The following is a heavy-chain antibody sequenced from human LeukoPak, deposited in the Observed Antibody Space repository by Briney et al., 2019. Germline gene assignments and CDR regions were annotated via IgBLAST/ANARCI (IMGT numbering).Heavy chain of an antibody. Sequence: SETLSLTSTVSGVSVSSYYWSCIRQPPGKGLEWIGYIYYSGSTNYNPSLKSRVTMSVDTSKNQFSLKLSSVTAADTAVYYCAGRRGFRCPFDDWGQGTMVTVSS. CDR2: IYYSGST. V-gene: IGHV4-59*02. CDR1: GVSVSSYY. D-gene: IGHD4/OR15-4a*01. J-gene: IGHJ4*02. CDR3: AGRRGFRCPFDD.